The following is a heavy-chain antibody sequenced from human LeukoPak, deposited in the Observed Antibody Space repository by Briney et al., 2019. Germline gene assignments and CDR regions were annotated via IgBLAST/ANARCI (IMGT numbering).Heavy chain of an antibody. CDR3: ARERGKDAFDI. CDR2: IGTAGDT. Sequence: GGSLRLSCAASGFTFSSYDMHWVRQATGKGLEWVSAIGTAGDTYYPGSVKGRFTISRENAKNSLYLQMNSLRAGDTAVYYCARERGKDAFDIWGQGTMVTVSS. V-gene: IGHV3-13*01. J-gene: IGHJ3*02. CDR1: GFTFSSYD.